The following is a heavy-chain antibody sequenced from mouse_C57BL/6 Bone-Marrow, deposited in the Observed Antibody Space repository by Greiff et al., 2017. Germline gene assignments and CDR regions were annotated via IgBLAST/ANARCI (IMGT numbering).Heavy chain of an antibody. CDR3: ARDPHYSNYEGFAY. CDR1: GFTFSSYA. Sequence: EVKLMESGGGLVKPGGSLKLSCAASGFTFSSYAMSWVRQTPEKRLEWVATISDGGSYTYYPDNVKGRFPISRDNAKNNLYLQMSHLKSEDTAMYYCARDPHYSNYEGFAYWGQGTLVTVSA. V-gene: IGHV5-4*01. CDR2: ISDGGSYT. J-gene: IGHJ3*01. D-gene: IGHD2-5*01.